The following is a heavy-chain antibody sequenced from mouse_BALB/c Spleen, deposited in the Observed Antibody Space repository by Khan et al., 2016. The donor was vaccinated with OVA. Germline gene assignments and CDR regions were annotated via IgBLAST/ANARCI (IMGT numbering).Heavy chain of an antibody. CDR3: ARDYDSLYWFFDV. V-gene: IGHV3-5*02. D-gene: IGHD1-1*01. Sequence: EVKLVESGPGLVKPSQTVSLTCTVTGISITSGNYRWSWIRQFPGNKLEWIGNTYYGGTGTYNPSLTSRTIITRDTSKNQYVHEMSSVSAEDTATYCCARDYDSLYWFFDVWGEGTTVTVSS. CDR1: GISITSGNYR. J-gene: IGHJ1*01. CDR2: TYYGGTG.